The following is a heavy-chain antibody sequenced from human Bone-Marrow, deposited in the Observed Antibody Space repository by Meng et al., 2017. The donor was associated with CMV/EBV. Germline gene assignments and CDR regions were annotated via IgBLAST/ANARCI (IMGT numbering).Heavy chain of an antibody. J-gene: IGHJ4*02. D-gene: IGHD2-2*01. V-gene: IGHV3-23*03. Sequence: GESLKISCAASGFTFSSYAMSWVRQAPGKGLEWVSVIYSGGSSTYYADSVKGRFTISRDNSNNTLYLRMDSLRAEDTAVYFCAKGHIVVVPPALDNCGQGTLVTVSS. CDR1: GFTFSSYA. CDR3: AKGHIVVVPPALDN. CDR2: IYSGGSST.